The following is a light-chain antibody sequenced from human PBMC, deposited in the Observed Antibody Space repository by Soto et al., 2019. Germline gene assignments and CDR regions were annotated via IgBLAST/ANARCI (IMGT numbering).Light chain of an antibody. V-gene: IGLV1-47*02. CDR3: AVWDDSVFGGI. CDR1: KSNVGSNE. Sequence: QSVLTQPPSASGTPGQRVTISCSGSKSNVGSNEVYWYQQLPGTAPKFLIYADSQRPSGVPDRFSASKSGTSASLTISGLRSEDEAEYYCAVWDDSVFGGIFVGGTKVTVL. CDR2: ADS. J-gene: IGLJ2*01.